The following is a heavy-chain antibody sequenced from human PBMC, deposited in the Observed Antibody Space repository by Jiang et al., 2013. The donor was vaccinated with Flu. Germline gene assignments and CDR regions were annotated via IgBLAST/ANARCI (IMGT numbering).Heavy chain of an antibody. J-gene: IGHJ5*02. CDR2: NTNTGNP. CDR3: ATTRISVWFDP. Sequence: NTNTGNPTYAQGFTGRFVFSLDTSVSTAYLQISSLKAEDTAVYYCATTRISVWFDPWGQGTLVTVSS. V-gene: IGHV7-4-1*02. D-gene: IGHD1-1*01.